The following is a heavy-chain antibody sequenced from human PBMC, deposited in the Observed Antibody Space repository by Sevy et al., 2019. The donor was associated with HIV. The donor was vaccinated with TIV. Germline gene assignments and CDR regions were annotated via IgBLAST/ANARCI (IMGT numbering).Heavy chain of an antibody. CDR1: GGSISSFC. CDR2: FSYSGNT. V-gene: IGHV4-59*01. D-gene: IGHD6-19*01. J-gene: IGHJ4*02. Sequence: SETLSLTCTVSGGSISSFCWSWIRQPPGKGLEWIGYFSYSGNTNYNPSLRSRVTISVDTSKNQFSLKLTSVTAADTAVYYCARESSSGWYFDYWGQGTLVTVSS. CDR3: ARESSSGWYFDY.